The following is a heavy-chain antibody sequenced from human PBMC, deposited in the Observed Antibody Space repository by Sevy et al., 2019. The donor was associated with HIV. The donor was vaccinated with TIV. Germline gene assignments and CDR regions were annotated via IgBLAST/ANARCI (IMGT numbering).Heavy chain of an antibody. CDR2: MSYDGSKK. CDR1: GFIFNRFG. D-gene: IGHD6-19*01. CDR3: AKEDGSGGPPPH. V-gene: IGHV3-30*18. J-gene: IGHJ4*02. Sequence: GGSLRLSCAASGFIFNRFGMHWVRQGPGKGLEWVAVMSYDGSKKYYAHSVKGRFTISRDDSKNTLYVQMNSLRAEDTAVYYCAKEDGSGGPPPHWGQGTLVTVSS.